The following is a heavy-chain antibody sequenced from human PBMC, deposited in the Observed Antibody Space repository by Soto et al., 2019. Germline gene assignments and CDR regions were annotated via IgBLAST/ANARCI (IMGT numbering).Heavy chain of an antibody. J-gene: IGHJ4*02. CDR3: AAGEASSRNLAPYYLDF. V-gene: IGHV4-59*01. D-gene: IGHD6-13*01. CDR1: GGSMRNYF. CDR2: IHYSGTT. Sequence: SETLSLTCTVSGGSMRNYFWTWIRQPPGKGLGWIGYIHYSGTTSFFPSYNPSLRSRVTISEDTSKNQFSLKLLSVTTADTAVYFCAAGEASSRNLAPYYLDFWGQGTLVTVSS.